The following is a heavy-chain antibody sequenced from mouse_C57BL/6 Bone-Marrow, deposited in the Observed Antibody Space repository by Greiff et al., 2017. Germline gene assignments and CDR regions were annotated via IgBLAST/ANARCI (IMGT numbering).Heavy chain of an antibody. V-gene: IGHV5-6*01. CDR1: GFTFSSYG. D-gene: IGHD1-1*01. CDR2: ISSGGSYT. J-gene: IGHJ2*01. CDR3: ARGGFDHYGSWYYFDY. Sequence: EVQLQQSGGDLVKPGGSLKLSCAASGFTFSSYGMSWVRQTPDKRLEWVATISSGGSYTYYPDSVKGRFTISRDNAKNTLYLQMSSLKSEDTAMYYCARGGFDHYGSWYYFDYWGQGTTLTVSS.